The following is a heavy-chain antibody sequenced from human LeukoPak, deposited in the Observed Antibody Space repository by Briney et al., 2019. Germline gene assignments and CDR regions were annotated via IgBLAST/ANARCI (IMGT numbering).Heavy chain of an antibody. CDR3: AKGGTMIVVIIID. V-gene: IGHV3-30*04. Sequence: QPGGSLRLSRLASGFTFNRYAMHWVRQAPGKGLEWVAVISYDGSNSYYANPVKGRFIISRDNSKNTLYLQMNSLRAEDTAVYYCAKGGTMIVVIIIDWGQGTLVTVSS. D-gene: IGHD3-22*01. J-gene: IGHJ4*02. CDR1: GFTFNRYA. CDR2: ISYDGSNS.